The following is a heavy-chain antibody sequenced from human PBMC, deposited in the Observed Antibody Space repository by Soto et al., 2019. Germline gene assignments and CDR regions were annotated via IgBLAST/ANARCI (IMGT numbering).Heavy chain of an antibody. CDR2: INPNSGDT. J-gene: IGHJ6*02. Sequence: QVQLVQSGAEVKKPGASVKVSCKASGYTFTAYYIHWVRQAPGQGLEWMGRINPNSGDTNYAQKFQGWVTMTRDTSISTAYMELSRLRSDDTAVYYCTSGHSGSNYYYGLDVWGQGTTVTVSS. V-gene: IGHV1-2*04. CDR3: TSGHSGSNYYYGLDV. CDR1: GYTFTAYY. D-gene: IGHD1-26*01.